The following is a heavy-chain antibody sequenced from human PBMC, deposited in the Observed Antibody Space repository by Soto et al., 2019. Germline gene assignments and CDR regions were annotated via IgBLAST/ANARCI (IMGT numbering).Heavy chain of an antibody. CDR2: ISSNGGST. J-gene: IGHJ6*01. D-gene: IGHD6-6*01. CDR1: GFTFSSYA. CDR3: VKEEKHRSSSRTKEVYYYYYGMDV. Sequence: PGGSLRLSCSASGFTFSSYAMHWVRQAPRKGLEYVSAISSNGGSTYYADSVKGRSTISRDNSKNTLYLQMSSLRAEDTAVYYCVKEEKHRSSSRTKEVYYYYYGMDVWGQGTKVTVSS. V-gene: IGHV3-64D*08.